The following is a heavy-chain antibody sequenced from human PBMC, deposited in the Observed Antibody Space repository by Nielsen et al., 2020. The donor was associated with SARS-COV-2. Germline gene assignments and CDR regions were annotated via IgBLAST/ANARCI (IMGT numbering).Heavy chain of an antibody. J-gene: IGHJ6*02. V-gene: IGHV7-4-1*02. CDR1: GYSFSRYP. CDR3: ASENSGPGGTASYGMDL. CDR2: IDTTIGKP. Sequence: ASVKVSCKASGYSFSRYPMNWVRQAPGQGLEWMGWIDTTIGKPTHAQGFTGRFVFSSDTSVSTASLQISTLRAEDTAVYYCASENSGPGGTASYGMDLWGQGTTVTVSS. D-gene: IGHD1-26*01.